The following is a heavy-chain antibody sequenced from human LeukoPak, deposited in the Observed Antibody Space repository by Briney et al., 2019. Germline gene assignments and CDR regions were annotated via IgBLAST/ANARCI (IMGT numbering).Heavy chain of an antibody. V-gene: IGHV1-69*13. Sequence: ASVKVSCKASGGTFSSYAISWVRQAPGQGLEWMGGIIPIFGTANYAQKFQGRVTITADESTNTAYMELSSLRAEDTAVYYCARGTSRHSGSYYFDYWGLGTLVTVSS. CDR2: IIPIFGTA. J-gene: IGHJ4*02. CDR3: ARGTSRHSGSYYFDY. CDR1: GGTFSSYA. D-gene: IGHD1-26*01.